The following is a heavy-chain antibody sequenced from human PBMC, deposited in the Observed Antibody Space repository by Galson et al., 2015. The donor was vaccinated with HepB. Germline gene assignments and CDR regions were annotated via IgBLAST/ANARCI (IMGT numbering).Heavy chain of an antibody. CDR3: AGGLMITFGGVIGTPDY. J-gene: IGHJ4*02. V-gene: IGHV3-21*04. CDR2: ISGSGTYL. D-gene: IGHD3-16*02. CDR1: GFTFSSYS. Sequence: SLRLSCAASGFTFSSYSMNWVRQAPGKGLEWVSSISGSGTYLYDADSVKGRFTISRDNAKNSLYLQMNSLRAEDTAVYYCAGGLMITFGGVIGTPDYWGQGTLVTVSS.